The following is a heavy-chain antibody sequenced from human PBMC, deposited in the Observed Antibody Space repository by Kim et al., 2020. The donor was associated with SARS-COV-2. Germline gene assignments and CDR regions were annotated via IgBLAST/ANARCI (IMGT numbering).Heavy chain of an antibody. Sequence: SVKVSCKASGGTFSSYAISWVRQAPGQGLEWMGGIIPIFGTANYAQKFHGRVTITADESTSTAYMELSSLRSEDTAVYYCASGSYYPWGWFDPWGQGTLVTVSS. CDR1: GGTFSSYA. J-gene: IGHJ5*02. CDR3: ASGSYYPWGWFDP. D-gene: IGHD1-26*01. CDR2: IIPIFGTA. V-gene: IGHV1-69*13.